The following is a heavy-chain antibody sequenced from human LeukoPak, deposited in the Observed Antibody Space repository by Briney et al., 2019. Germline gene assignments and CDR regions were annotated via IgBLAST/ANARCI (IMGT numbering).Heavy chain of an antibody. V-gene: IGHV3-30*18. CDR3: AKNSYGLLDY. D-gene: IGHD5-18*01. Sequence: PGRSLRLSCAASGFTFSSYGMHWVRQAPGKGLEWVAVISYDGSNKYYADSVKGRFTISRDNSKNTLYLQMNSLRAEDTAVYYCAKNSYGLLDYWGQGTLVTVSS. J-gene: IGHJ4*02. CDR1: GFTFSSYG. CDR2: ISYDGSNK.